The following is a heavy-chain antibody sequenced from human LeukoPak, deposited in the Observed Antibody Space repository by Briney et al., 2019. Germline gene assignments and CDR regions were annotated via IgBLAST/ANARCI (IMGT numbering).Heavy chain of an antibody. CDR1: GGTFSSYA. CDR3: ARVDTVNYYYYMDV. J-gene: IGHJ6*03. V-gene: IGHV1-69*06. Sequence: SVKVSCKASGGTFSSYAISWVRQAPGQGLEWMGGIIPIFGTANYAQKFQGRVTITADKSTSTVYMELSSLISDDTAVYYCARVDTVNYYYYMDVWGKGTPVTVSS. CDR2: IIPIFGTA. D-gene: IGHD5-18*01.